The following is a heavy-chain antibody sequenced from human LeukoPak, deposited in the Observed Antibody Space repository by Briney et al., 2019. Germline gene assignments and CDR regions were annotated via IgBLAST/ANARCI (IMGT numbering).Heavy chain of an antibody. CDR1: GYTFTSYY. CDR2: INPSGGST. Sequence: ASVKVSCKASGYTFTSYYMHWVRQAPGQGLEWMGIINPSGGSTSYAQKFQGRVTMTRDTSTSTVYMELSSLRSEDTAVYYCARDSRFDYGDNEFDYWGQGTLVTVSS. CDR3: ARDSRFDYGDNEFDY. D-gene: IGHD4-17*01. V-gene: IGHV1-46*01. J-gene: IGHJ4*02.